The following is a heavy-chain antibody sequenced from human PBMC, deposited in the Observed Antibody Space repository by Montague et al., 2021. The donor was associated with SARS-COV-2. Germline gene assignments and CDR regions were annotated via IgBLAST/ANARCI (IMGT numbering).Heavy chain of an antibody. J-gene: IGHJ3*02. CDR3: VRSGNYIGDDAFDI. CDR1: GFTFSSYT. D-gene: IGHD1-26*01. V-gene: IGHV3-23*01. Sequence: SLRLSCEAYGFTFSSYTMSWVRQAPGKGLEWVSAISGSGGSTYYXDSXKGRFTISRDNSKNTLYLQMNSLRAEDTAVYYCVRSGNYIGDDAFDIWGQGTMVTVSS. CDR2: ISGSGGST.